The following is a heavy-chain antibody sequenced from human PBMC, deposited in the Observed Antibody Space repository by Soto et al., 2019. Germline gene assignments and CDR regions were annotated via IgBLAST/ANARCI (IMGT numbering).Heavy chain of an antibody. D-gene: IGHD3-22*01. CDR1: GYTFSMYI. CDR2: IHAGSGDT. Sequence: QAQLVQSGAEVKKPGASVKVSCKASGYTFSMYIIHWVRQAPGQRLEWMGWIHAGSGDTKYSRKFQGRVTISRDTFASTVYMQLSGLRSEGTAVYYFATSLPPFLNDSNDPFDYWGQGALVTVSS. CDR3: ATSLPPFLNDSNDPFDY. V-gene: IGHV1-3*01. J-gene: IGHJ4*02.